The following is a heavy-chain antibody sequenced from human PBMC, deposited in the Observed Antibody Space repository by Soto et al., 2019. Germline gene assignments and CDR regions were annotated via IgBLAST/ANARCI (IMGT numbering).Heavy chain of an antibody. V-gene: IGHV4-34*01. CDR3: ARAGGVGFTKNAGYFQH. CDR1: GGSFSGYY. D-gene: IGHD1-26*01. Sequence: SETLSLTCAVYGGSFSGYYWSWIRQPPGKGLEWIGEINHSGSTNYNPSLKSRVTISVDTSKNQFSLKLSSVTAADTAVYYCARAGGVGFTKNAGYFQHWGQGTLVPVSS. J-gene: IGHJ1*01. CDR2: INHSGST.